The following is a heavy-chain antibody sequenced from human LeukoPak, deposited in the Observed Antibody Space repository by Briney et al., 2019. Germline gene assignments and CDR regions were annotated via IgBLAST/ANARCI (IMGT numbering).Heavy chain of an antibody. CDR3: ARVGYFDEYLFDY. J-gene: IGHJ4*02. D-gene: IGHD3-9*01. CDR1: XFTFXXXX. CDR2: ISSSGSTI. V-gene: IGHV3-11*04. Sequence: LXXXXXXFTFXXXXMSXXXQXXXXGXXXXSYISSSGSTIYYADSVKGRFTISRDNAKNSLYLQMNSLRAEDTAVYYCARVGYFDEYLFDYWGQGTLVTVSS.